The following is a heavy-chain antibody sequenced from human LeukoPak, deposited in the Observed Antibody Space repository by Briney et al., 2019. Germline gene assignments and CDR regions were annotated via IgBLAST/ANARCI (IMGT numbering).Heavy chain of an antibody. Sequence: PGGSLRLSCAASGFTFSSYWMSWVRQAPGKGLEWVANIKQDGSEKYYVDSVKGRFTISRDNAKNSLYLQMNSLRAEDTAVYYCARDLSRETYWGAFDIWGQGTMVTVSS. CDR3: ARDLSRETYWGAFDI. J-gene: IGHJ3*02. CDR2: IKQDGSEK. D-gene: IGHD7-27*01. CDR1: GFTFSSYW. V-gene: IGHV3-7*01.